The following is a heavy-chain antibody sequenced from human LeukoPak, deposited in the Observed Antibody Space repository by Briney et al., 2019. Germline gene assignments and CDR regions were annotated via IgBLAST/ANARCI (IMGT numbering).Heavy chain of an antibody. CDR1: GFTFSTYW. CDR2: IKEDGSKT. J-gene: IGHJ5*02. V-gene: IGHV3-7*01. Sequence: PGGSLRLSCAASGFTFSTYWMSWVRQAPGKGLEWVANIKEDGSKTYYVDSVKGRFTISRDNAENSLYLQMNSLRAEDTAVYYCAGHRRNCDNATCEFSWFDPWGQGALVTVSS. D-gene: IGHD2-8*01. CDR3: AGHRRNCDNATCEFSWFDP.